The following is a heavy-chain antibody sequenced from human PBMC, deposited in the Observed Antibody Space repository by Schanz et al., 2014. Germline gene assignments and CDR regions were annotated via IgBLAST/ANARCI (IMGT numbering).Heavy chain of an antibody. D-gene: IGHD2-21*01. CDR1: GYTFTSYG. J-gene: IGHJ4*02. Sequence: QVQLVQSGAEVKKPGASVKVSCKASGYTFTSYGISWVRQAPGQGLEWMGRIIPSLGLAKYEQKFQDKVTITADTSTTTAYMELSGLRSEDTAVYYCARDRLECGAECYSVEVFEMWGQGTLVTVSS. CDR2: IIPSLGLA. V-gene: IGHV1-69*04. CDR3: ARDRLECGAECYSVEVFEM.